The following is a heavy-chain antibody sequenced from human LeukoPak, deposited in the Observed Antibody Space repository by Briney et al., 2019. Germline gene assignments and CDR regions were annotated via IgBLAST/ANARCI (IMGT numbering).Heavy chain of an antibody. CDR1: GYTFTSYA. V-gene: IGHV7-4-1*02. CDR2: INTNTGIP. Sequence: ASVKVSCKASGYTFTSYAMNWVRQASGQGLEWMGWINTNTGIPTYAQGFTGRFVFSLDTSVSTAYLQISSLKAEDTAVYYCARGAGDIYPYNWFDPWGQGTLVTVSS. D-gene: IGHD5-12*01. J-gene: IGHJ5*02. CDR3: ARGAGDIYPYNWFDP.